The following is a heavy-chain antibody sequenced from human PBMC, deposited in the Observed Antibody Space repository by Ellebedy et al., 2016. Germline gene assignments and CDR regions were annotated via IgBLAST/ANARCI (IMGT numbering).Heavy chain of an antibody. CDR2: LYSGGTI. CDR1: GFTVSSNY. V-gene: IGHV3-66*01. Sequence: GESLKISCAVSGFTVSSNYMSWVRQAPGKGLEWVSVLYSGGTIYYADSVKGRFTISRDDFKNTLYLQMNSLRAEDTTIYFCGRGNAVPGPEPLVFWGQGTLVTVSS. J-gene: IGHJ4*02. D-gene: IGHD6-19*01. CDR3: GRGNAVPGPEPLVF.